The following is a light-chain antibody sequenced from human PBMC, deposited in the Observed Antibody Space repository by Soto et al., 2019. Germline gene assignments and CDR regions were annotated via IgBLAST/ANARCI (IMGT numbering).Light chain of an antibody. J-gene: IGKJ5*01. Sequence: IVLTQSPGTLCFSPGERATLSFKTSQSRGSNFLAWYQHKPGQAPRLLIYASSNRATGIPDRFSGSASGTDFTLTIDRLEPEDFAVYYCQLYGISPHFGQGTRLEIK. CDR1: QSRGSNF. CDR2: ASS. V-gene: IGKV3-20*01. CDR3: QLYGISPH.